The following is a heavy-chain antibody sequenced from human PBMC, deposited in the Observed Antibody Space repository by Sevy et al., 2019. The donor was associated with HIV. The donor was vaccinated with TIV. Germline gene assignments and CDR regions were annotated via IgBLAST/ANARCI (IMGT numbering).Heavy chain of an antibody. CDR2: LKSKVYGGTV. Sequence: GGSLRLSCTASGFTFGDYCMSWVRQAPGKGLEWVAFLKSKVYGGTVDHAASVKGRFIISRDDSKSIAYLQINDLKTEDTGVYYCTRWKAAQSIFDYWGQGALVTVSS. V-gene: IGHV3-49*04. CDR1: GFTFGDYC. D-gene: IGHD6-13*01. J-gene: IGHJ4*02. CDR3: TRWKAAQSIFDY.